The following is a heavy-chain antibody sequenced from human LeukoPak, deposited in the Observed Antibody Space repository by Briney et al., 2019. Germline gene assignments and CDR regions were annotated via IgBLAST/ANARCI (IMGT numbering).Heavy chain of an antibody. Sequence: PGGSLRLSCAASGFTFSSYAMSWVRQAPGKGLEWVSAISGSGGSTYYADSVKGRFTISRDNSKNTLYLQMNSLRAEDTAVYHCAKGAVAGNYYGMDVWGQGTTVTVSS. V-gene: IGHV3-23*01. D-gene: IGHD6-19*01. J-gene: IGHJ6*02. CDR3: AKGAVAGNYYGMDV. CDR1: GFTFSSYA. CDR2: ISGSGGST.